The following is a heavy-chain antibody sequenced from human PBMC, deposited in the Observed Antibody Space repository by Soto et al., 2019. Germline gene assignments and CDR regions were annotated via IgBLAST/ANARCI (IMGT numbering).Heavy chain of an antibody. Sequence: EVQLVESGGGLVQPGGSLSLSCAASGFTFSSYRMNWVRQAPGTGLEWVSYISSSSSTIYYEDSVKGRCTISRDNAKNSLYLQMNRLRAEDTAVYYCARETQWLNWFDPWGQGTLVTVSS. J-gene: IGHJ5*02. D-gene: IGHD6-19*01. CDR3: ARETQWLNWFDP. CDR1: GFTFSSYR. V-gene: IGHV3-48*01. CDR2: ISSSSSTI.